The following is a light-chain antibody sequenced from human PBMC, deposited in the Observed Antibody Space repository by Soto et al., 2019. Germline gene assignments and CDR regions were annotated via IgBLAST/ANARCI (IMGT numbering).Light chain of an antibody. CDR1: ESISRH. CDR2: AAS. CDR3: QESYSTLSIT. V-gene: IGKV1-39*01. Sequence: DIQMTQSPSSLSASVGDRVTITCRASESISRHLNWYQQEPGNAPKLLIYAASSLQNGVPSRFSGSGSGTDFTLTISNLQPGDFATYYCQESYSTLSITFGQGTRLETK. J-gene: IGKJ5*01.